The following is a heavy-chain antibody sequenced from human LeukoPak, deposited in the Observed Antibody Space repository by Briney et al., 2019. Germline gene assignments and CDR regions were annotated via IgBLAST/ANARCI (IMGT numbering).Heavy chain of an antibody. D-gene: IGHD6-19*01. CDR1: GFTVSSNY. V-gene: IGHV3-23*01. CDR2: ISGSGGST. Sequence: PGGSLRLSCAASGFTVSSNYMSWVRQAPGKGLEWVSAISGSGGSTYYADSVKGRFTISRDNSKNTLYLQMNSLRAEDTAVYYCAKDRSSYSSGWYSPVDYWGQGTLVTVSS. J-gene: IGHJ4*02. CDR3: AKDRSSYSSGWYSPVDY.